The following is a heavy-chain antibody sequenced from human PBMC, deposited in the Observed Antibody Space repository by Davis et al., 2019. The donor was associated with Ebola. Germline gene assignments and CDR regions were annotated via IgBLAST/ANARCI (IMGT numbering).Heavy chain of an antibody. D-gene: IGHD6-19*01. Sequence: GGSLRLSCAASGFTFSSNSMHWARQAPGKGLEWVAFISHDGSNKDYADSVKGRFTISRDNAKNSLYLQMNSLRAEDTAVYYCARARGSGWYVDYWGQGTLVTVSS. J-gene: IGHJ4*02. CDR3: ARARGSGWYVDY. V-gene: IGHV3-30*04. CDR2: ISHDGSNK. CDR1: GFTFSSNS.